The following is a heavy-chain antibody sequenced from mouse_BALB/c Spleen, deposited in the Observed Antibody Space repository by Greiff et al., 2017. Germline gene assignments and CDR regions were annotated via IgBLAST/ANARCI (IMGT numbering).Heavy chain of an antibody. J-gene: IGHJ4*01. D-gene: IGHD2-10*01. CDR2: IYPGNSDT. CDR3: TRSYYGNNGAMDY. Sequence: VQLQQSGPVLARPGASVKMSCKASGYSFTSYWMHWVKQRPGQGLEWIGAIYPGNSDTSYNQKFKGKAKLTAVTSTSTAYMELSSLTNEDSAVYYCTRSYYGNNGAMDYWGQGTSVTVAS. CDR1: GYSFTSYW. V-gene: IGHV1-5*01.